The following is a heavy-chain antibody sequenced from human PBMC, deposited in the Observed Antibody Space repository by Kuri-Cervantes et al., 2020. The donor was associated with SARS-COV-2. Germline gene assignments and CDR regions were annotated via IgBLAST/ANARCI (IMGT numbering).Heavy chain of an antibody. CDR3: ARGGSTDYDFWSGYYRGWNWFDP. J-gene: IGHJ5*02. D-gene: IGHD3-3*01. V-gene: IGHV3-21*01. CDR2: ISSSSSYI. CDR1: GFTFSSYS. Sequence: GGSLRLSCAASGFTFSSYSMNWVRQAPGKGLEWVSSISSSSSYIYYADSVKGRFTISRDNAKNSLYLQMHSLRAEDTAVYYCARGGSTDYDFWSGYYRGWNWFDPWGQGTLVTVSS.